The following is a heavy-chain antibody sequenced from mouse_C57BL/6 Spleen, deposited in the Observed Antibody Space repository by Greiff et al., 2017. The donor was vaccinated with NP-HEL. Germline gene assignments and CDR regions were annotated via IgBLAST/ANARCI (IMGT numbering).Heavy chain of an antibody. Sequence: QVQLKQPGAELVKPGASVKMSCKASGYTFTSYWITWVKQRPGQGLEWIGDIYPGSGSTNYNEKFKSKATLTVDTSSSTAYMQLSSLTSEDSAVYYCARNDGYYRKNYFDYWGQGTTLTVSS. CDR3: ARNDGYYRKNYFDY. CDR1: GYTFTSYW. J-gene: IGHJ2*01. D-gene: IGHD2-3*01. CDR2: IYPGSGST. V-gene: IGHV1-55*01.